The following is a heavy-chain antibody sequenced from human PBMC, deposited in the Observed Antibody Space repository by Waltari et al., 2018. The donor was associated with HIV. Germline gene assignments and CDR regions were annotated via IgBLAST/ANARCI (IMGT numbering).Heavy chain of an antibody. V-gene: IGHV3-9*01. J-gene: IGHJ6*02. CDR2: VSLGSDRK. CDR1: GFPFDKYA. Sequence: EVQLVESGGGLVQPGGSMRLSCAVSGFPFDKYAMHWVRQVPGKGLEVVSGVSLGSDRKDYADSVKGRFTVSRDNAKNSLYLQMNSLRVEDTALYYCGKDLTPGGLDVWGQGTTVIVSS. CDR3: GKDLTPGGLDV.